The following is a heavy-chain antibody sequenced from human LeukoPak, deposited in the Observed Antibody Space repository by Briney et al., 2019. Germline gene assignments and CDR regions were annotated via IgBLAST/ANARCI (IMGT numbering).Heavy chain of an antibody. D-gene: IGHD3-10*02. Sequence: PGGSLRLSCAASGFSFSNYGIHWVRQAPGKGLEWVALISYEGSIKYYADSVKGRFTLSRDNSKNTVYLQMNSLRAEDTAVYYCAELGITMIGGVWGKGTTVTISS. CDR1: GFSFSNYG. CDR2: ISYEGSIK. V-gene: IGHV3-30*18. CDR3: AELGITMIGGV. J-gene: IGHJ6*04.